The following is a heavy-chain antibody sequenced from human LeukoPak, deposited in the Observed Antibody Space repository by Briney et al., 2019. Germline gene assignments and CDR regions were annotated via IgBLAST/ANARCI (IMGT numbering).Heavy chain of an antibody. CDR3: AKKMVPETTVSPYYFDY. J-gene: IGHJ4*02. Sequence: GGSLRLSCAASGFTFNNYGMHWVRQAPGKGLEWVAFIRYDGSNKYYADSVKGRFTISRDNSKNTLYLQMNSLRAEDTAVYYCAKKMVPETTVSPYYFDYWGQGTLVTVSS. CDR2: IRYDGSNK. CDR1: GFTFNNYG. D-gene: IGHD4-17*01. V-gene: IGHV3-30*02.